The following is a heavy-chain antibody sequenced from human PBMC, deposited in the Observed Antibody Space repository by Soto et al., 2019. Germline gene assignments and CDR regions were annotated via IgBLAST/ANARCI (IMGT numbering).Heavy chain of an antibody. CDR2: ISGSGGST. CDR3: AKDSGYDLNAFDI. Sequence: EVQLLESGGGLVQPGGSLRLSCAASGFTFSRYALRWVRQAPGKGLEWVSAISGSGGSTYYADSVNGRFTISRDNSKNTLYLHMNSLRAEDTAVYYGAKDSGYDLNAFDIWGQGTMVTVSS. V-gene: IGHV3-23*01. J-gene: IGHJ3*02. CDR1: GFTFSRYA. D-gene: IGHD5-12*01.